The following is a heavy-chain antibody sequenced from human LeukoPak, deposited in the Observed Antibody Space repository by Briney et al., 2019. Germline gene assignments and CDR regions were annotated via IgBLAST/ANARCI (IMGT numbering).Heavy chain of an antibody. CDR3: AGVREWELLKGNWFDP. CDR1: GYTFTSYY. CDR2: INPSGGST. J-gene: IGHJ5*02. D-gene: IGHD1-26*01. V-gene: IGHV1-46*03. Sequence: GASVKVSCKGSGYTFTSYYIHWVRQAPGQGVEWMGIINPSGGSTRQAQKFQGRVTQTRDTSTSTVYMELSSLRSEDTAVYYCAGVREWELLKGNWFDPLGPGNPGHRLL.